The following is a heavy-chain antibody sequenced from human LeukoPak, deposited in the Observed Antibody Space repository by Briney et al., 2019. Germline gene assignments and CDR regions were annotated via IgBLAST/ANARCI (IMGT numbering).Heavy chain of an antibody. V-gene: IGHV4-30-2*01. CDR2: IYHSGST. CDR3: ARDLGALKLRIFDI. Sequence: PSETLSLTCTVSGGSISSGGYDWSCIRQPPGKGLECIGYIYHSGSTYYNPSLKSRVTISVDRSKNQFSLKLSSVTAADTAVYYCARDLGALKLRIFDIWGQGTMVTVSS. J-gene: IGHJ3*02. CDR1: GGSISSGGYD. D-gene: IGHD1-7*01.